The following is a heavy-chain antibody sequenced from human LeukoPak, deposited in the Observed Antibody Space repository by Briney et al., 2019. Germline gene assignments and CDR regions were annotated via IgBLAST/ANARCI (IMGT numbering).Heavy chain of an antibody. D-gene: IGHD1-26*01. Sequence: GGSLRLSCAASGFMFSSYGMNWVRQAPGKGLEWVSYISRSGSSIEYADSVKGRFTISRDDAKNSLYLQMNSLRAEDTAVYYCASEGSVPYWGQGTLVTVSS. CDR3: ASEGSVPY. J-gene: IGHJ4*02. CDR2: ISRSGSSI. V-gene: IGHV3-48*03. CDR1: GFMFSSYG.